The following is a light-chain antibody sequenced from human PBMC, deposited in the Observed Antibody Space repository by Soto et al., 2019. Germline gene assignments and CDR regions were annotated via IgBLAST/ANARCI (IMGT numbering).Light chain of an antibody. Sequence: DIQMTQSPSSLSASVGDRVTITCRASQIINTWLAWYQQKPGKAPKLVIYRASNLVNGVPSRFSGDGSWTEFTLTISSLATDGFSFDYCPQYETYSGTVGPGTKVDL. CDR1: QIINTW. J-gene: IGKJ3*01. CDR3: PQYETYSGT. CDR2: RAS. V-gene: IGKV1-5*03.